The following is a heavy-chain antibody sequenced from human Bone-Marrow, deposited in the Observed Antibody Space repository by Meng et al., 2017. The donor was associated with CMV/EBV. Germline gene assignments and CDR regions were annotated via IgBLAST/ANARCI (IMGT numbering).Heavy chain of an antibody. J-gene: IGHJ4*02. D-gene: IGHD4-17*01. CDR3: AKDSYDYGGY. V-gene: IGHV3-30*02. CDR2: IRYDGSNK. Sequence: GESLKISCAASAFTFSNYGMHWVRQAPGKGLEWVAFIRYDGSNKYYADSVKGRFTISRDNSKNTLYLQMNSLRAEDTAVYYCAKDSYDYGGYSGQGTLVTVSS. CDR1: AFTFSNYG.